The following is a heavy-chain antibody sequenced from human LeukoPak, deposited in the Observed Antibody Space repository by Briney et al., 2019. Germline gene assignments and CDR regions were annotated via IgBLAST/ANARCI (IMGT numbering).Heavy chain of an antibody. CDR3: ARGGVSSASGDWFDP. Sequence: SETLSLTCAVYGGSFSGYYWSWIRQPPGKGLEWIGEINHSGSTNYNPSLKSRVTISVDTSKNQFSLKLSSVTAADTAVYYCARGGVSSASGDWFDPWGQGTRVTGSS. D-gene: IGHD3-22*01. CDR1: GGSFSGYY. J-gene: IGHJ5*02. V-gene: IGHV4-34*01. CDR2: INHSGST.